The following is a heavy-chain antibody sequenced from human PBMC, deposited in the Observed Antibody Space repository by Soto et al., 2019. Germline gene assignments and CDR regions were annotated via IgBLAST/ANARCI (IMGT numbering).Heavy chain of an antibody. D-gene: IGHD6-13*01. V-gene: IGHV1-18*01. CDR3: ARNGIRQQLVHYYYGMDV. J-gene: IGHJ6*02. CDR2: ISAYNGNT. Sequence: ASVKVSCKASGYTFTSYGISWVRQAPGQGLEWMGWISAYNGNTNYAQKLQGRVTMTTDTSTSTAYMELRSLRSDDTAVYYCARNGIRQQLVHYYYGMDVWGQGTTVTVSS. CDR1: GYTFTSYG.